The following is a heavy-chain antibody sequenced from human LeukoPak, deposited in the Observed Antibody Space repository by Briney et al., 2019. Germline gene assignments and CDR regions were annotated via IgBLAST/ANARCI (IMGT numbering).Heavy chain of an antibody. CDR3: ATERAYGVPENWFDP. J-gene: IGHJ5*02. V-gene: IGHV1-69*05. CDR2: INPIFDTA. D-gene: IGHD2-21*01. Sequence: SVKVSCKASGVTFSNYAVNWVRLAPGQGFEWMGGINPIFDTAHYAQKLQGRLTITTDESTSTAYMELSSLTYEDTAVYYCATERAYGVPENWFDPWGQGTLVTVSS. CDR1: GVTFSNYA.